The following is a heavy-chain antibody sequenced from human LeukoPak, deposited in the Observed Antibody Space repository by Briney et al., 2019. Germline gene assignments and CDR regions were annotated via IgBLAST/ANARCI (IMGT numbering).Heavy chain of an antibody. CDR1: GGSISSCS. CDR2: INTSGST. D-gene: IGHD3-22*01. CDR3: ARDASCYYDGSGYYLGY. V-gene: IGHV4-4*07. J-gene: IGHJ4*02. Sequence: SETLSLTCIVSGGSISSCSWNWIRQPAGKGLEWIGRINTSGSTNYNPSLKSRVAMSVDTSKNQFSLKLSSVTAADTAVYYCARDASCYYDGSGYYLGYWGQGTLVTVSS.